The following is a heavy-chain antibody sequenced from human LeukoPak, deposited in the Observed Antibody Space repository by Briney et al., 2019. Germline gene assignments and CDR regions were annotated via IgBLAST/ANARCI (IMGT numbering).Heavy chain of an antibody. J-gene: IGHJ4*02. V-gene: IGHV4-59*08. D-gene: IGHD2/OR15-2a*01. Sequence: PSETLSLTCSVSDDSISSYYWSWVRQSPGKGLEWIGYLSYSGSANYNPSLKSRVTISVDTSKNQFSLKLNSVSAADTADYYCARGLHDVLPLDYWGQGTLVTVSS. CDR1: DDSISSYY. CDR3: ARGLHDVLPLDY. CDR2: LSYSGSA.